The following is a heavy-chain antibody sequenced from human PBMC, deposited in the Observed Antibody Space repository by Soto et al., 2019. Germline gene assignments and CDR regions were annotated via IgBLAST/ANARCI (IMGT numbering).Heavy chain of an antibody. CDR2: IWDDGSNK. J-gene: IGHJ4*02. V-gene: IGHV3-33*01. CDR1: GLTFSICG. Sequence: GSLSISFASSGLTFSICGIPRVRQAPGKGLEWVAVIWDDGSNKIYADSVKGRFTISRDKSRNILYMEMNSLRAEDTAVYYCATDRGSSPFDYWGQGALATGSS. CDR3: ATDRGSSPFDY. D-gene: IGHD2-15*01.